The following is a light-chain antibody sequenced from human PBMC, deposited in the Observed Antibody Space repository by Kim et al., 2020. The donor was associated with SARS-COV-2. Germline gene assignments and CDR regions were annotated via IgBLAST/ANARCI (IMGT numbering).Light chain of an antibody. J-gene: IGLJ1*01. CDR3: QVWDSSRDQGV. Sequence: VSVAPGKTARITCGGNNIGSKSVHWYQQKPGQAPVLVIYYDTDRPSGIPERFSGSNSGNTATLTISRVEAGDEADYYCQVWDSSRDQGVFGTWTKVTVL. CDR1: NIGSKS. CDR2: YDT. V-gene: IGLV3-21*04.